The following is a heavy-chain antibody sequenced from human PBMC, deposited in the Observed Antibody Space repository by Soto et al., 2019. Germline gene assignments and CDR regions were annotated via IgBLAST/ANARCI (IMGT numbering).Heavy chain of an antibody. D-gene: IGHD2-8*01. Sequence: SETLSLTCTVSGGSISHYYWSWIRQSPGKGLEWIGYAYYSGSTDYNPSLKSRVTMSVDTSKNQVSLKLNSVTTAETAVYYCARDRSTYGGGGTGEVKENWFDPWGPGTLVTVSS. J-gene: IGHJ5*02. CDR2: AYYSGST. CDR1: GGSISHYY. CDR3: ARDRSTYGGGGTGEVKENWFDP. V-gene: IGHV4-59*01.